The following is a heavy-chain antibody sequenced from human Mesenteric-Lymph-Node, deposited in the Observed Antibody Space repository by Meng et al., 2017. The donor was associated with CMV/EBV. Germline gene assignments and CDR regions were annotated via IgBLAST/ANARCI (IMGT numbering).Heavy chain of an antibody. CDR2: ISGSGGST. CDR3: VRLNTLTPFDY. Sequence: GESLKISCAASGFTFSSYAMSWVRQAPGKGLEWVSAISGSGGSTYYADSVKGRFTISRDNAKNTLYLQMNSLRAEDTAVYYCVRLNTLTPFDYWGQGTLVTVSS. CDR1: GFTFSSYA. D-gene: IGHD3-9*01. V-gene: IGHV3-23*01. J-gene: IGHJ4*02.